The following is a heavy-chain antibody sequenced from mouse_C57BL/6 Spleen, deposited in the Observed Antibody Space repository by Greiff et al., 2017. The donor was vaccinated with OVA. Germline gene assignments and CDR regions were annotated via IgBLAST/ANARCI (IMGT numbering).Heavy chain of an antibody. V-gene: IGHV1-26*01. CDR2: INPNNGGT. CDR1: GYTFTDYY. Sequence: EVQLQQSGPELVKPGASVKISCKASGYTFTDYYMNWVKQSHGKSLEWIGDINPNNGGTSYNQKFKGKATLTVDKSSSTAYMELRSLTSEDSAVYDCANRADDYDVFAYWGQGTLVTVSA. J-gene: IGHJ3*01. D-gene: IGHD2-4*01. CDR3: ANRADDYDVFAY.